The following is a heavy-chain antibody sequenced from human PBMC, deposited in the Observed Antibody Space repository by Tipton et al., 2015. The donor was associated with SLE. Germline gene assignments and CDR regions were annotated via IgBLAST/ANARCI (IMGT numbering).Heavy chain of an antibody. J-gene: IGHJ6*02. CDR2: MYYSRST. Sequence: LRLSCTVSGGSISSHYWSWIRQPPGKGLEWIGHMYYSRSTNYNPSLKSRVTISVDTSKTQFSLKLSSVTAADPAVYYCARGRGDYYYGMNVWGQGTTVPVSS. V-gene: IGHV4-59*11. CDR3: ARGRGDYYYGMNV. CDR1: GGSISSHY.